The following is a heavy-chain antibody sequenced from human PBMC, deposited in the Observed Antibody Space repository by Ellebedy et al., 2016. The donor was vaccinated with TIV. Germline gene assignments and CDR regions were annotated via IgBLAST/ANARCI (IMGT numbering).Heavy chain of an antibody. Sequence: GGSLRLSCAASGFTFSGHAMSWVRQTPEKGLEWVSGITAGGGSTHYVDSEKGRFTISRDNSKKTLYLQMNSLRAEDTAVYYCVKLDSSGFYYGRLDYWGQGTLVTVSS. J-gene: IGHJ4*02. CDR1: GFTFSGHA. V-gene: IGHV3-23*01. CDR3: VKLDSSGFYYGRLDY. CDR2: ITAGGGST. D-gene: IGHD3-22*01.